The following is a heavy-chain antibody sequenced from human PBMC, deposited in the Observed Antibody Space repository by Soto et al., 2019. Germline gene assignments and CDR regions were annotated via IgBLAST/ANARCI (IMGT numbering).Heavy chain of an antibody. CDR1: GYTFTGYY. Sequence: GASVKVSRKASGYTFTGYYMHWVLQAPGQGLEWMGWINPNSGGTNYAQKFQGRVTMTRDTSISTAYMELSRLRSDDTAVYYCARDSQYDFWSGYSFDYWGQGTLVTVSS. J-gene: IGHJ4*02. D-gene: IGHD3-3*01. V-gene: IGHV1-2*03. CDR2: INPNSGGT. CDR3: ARDSQYDFWSGYSFDY.